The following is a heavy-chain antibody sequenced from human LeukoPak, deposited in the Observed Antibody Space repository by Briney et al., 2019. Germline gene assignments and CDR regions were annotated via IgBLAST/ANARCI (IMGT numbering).Heavy chain of an antibody. CDR2: INHSGST. CDR1: GGSFSGYY. D-gene: IGHD3-9*01. Sequence: SETLSLTCAVYGGSFSGYYWSWIRQPPGKGLEWIGEINHSGSTNYNPSLKSRVTISVDTSKNQFSLKLSSVTAADTAVCYCARLTGYSSESWFDPWGQGTLVTVSS. CDR3: ARLTGYSSESWFDP. V-gene: IGHV4-34*01. J-gene: IGHJ5*02.